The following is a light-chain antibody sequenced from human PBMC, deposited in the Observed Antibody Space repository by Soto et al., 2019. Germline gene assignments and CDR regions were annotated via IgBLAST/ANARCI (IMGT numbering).Light chain of an antibody. CDR3: CSYAPSATRV. J-gene: IGLJ3*02. V-gene: IGLV2-23*01. CDR2: EAS. CDR1: SGDVGTYDL. Sequence: QSVLTQPASVSGSPGQSITISCNGTSGDVGTYDLVSWYQQHPGKAPKLIIYEASRRPSGVPNRFSGSKSGNTASLTISGLRADDEADYYCCSYAPSATRVFGGGTKVTVL.